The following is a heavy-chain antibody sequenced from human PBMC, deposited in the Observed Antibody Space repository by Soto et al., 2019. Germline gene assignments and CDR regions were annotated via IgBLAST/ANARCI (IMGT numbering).Heavy chain of an antibody. V-gene: IGHV1-8*01. CDR1: GYTFTNND. CDR3: ARMASFGSLNWFDP. D-gene: IGHD5-18*01. CDR2: MNPGRGDT. Sequence: ASVKVSCKASGYTFTNNDVTWVRQATGQGLEWMGWMNPGRGDTGYAQKFQGRVTMTRNISIATAYMELSSLRSEVTDIYYCARMASFGSLNWFDPWGQGTLVTVTS. J-gene: IGHJ5*02.